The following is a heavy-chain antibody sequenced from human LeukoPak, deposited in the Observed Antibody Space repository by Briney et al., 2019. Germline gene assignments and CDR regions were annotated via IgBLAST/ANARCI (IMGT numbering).Heavy chain of an antibody. D-gene: IGHD6-13*01. CDR1: GFTFSSYA. Sequence: PGGSLRLSCAASGFTFSSYAMSWVRQAPGEGLEWVSAISGRGGSTYYADSVKGRFTISRDNSKNTLYLQMNSLRAEDTAVYYCAKDVIAAAGGHYFDYWGQGTLVTVSS. CDR3: AKDVIAAAGGHYFDY. J-gene: IGHJ4*02. V-gene: IGHV3-23*01. CDR2: ISGRGGST.